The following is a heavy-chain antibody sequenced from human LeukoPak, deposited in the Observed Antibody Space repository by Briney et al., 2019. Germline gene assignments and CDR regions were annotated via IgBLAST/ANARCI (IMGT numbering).Heavy chain of an antibody. CDR3: AKSRADFWSSSDV. Sequence: GSLRLSCAASGFTFSSYAMSWVRQAPGKGLEWVSAISGSGGDTYYAHSVKGRFSISRDNSKNTLNLQMNSLRAEDTAVYYCAKSRADFWSSSDVWGKGTTVT. V-gene: IGHV3-23*01. J-gene: IGHJ6*03. D-gene: IGHD3-3*01. CDR2: ISGSGGDT. CDR1: GFTFSSYA.